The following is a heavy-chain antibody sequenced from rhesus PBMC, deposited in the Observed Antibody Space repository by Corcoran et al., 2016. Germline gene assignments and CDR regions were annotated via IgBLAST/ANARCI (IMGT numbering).Heavy chain of an antibody. CDR1: GFSLSTSGMG. D-gene: IGHD5-36*02. V-gene: IGHV2-1*01. CDR2: IYWDDDK. Sequence: QVTLKESGPALVKPTQTLTLTCTFSGFSLSTSGMGVGWIRQPSRKPLEWLALIYWDDDKRYSTSLKSRLTIAKDTSKNQVVLTMTNMDPVDTATYYCARVNSYSYYFDYWGQGVLVTVSS. J-gene: IGHJ4*01. CDR3: ARVNSYSYYFDY.